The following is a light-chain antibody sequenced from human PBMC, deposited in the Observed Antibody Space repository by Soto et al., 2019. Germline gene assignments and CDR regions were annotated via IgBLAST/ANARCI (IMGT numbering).Light chain of an antibody. Sequence: QSALTQPPSASGSPRQSVTISCTGTSSDIGYYNYVSWYQHHPGKAPKLIIYEVNKRPSGVPDRFSGSKSGNTASLTVSGLQAEDEADYYCSSYAGNNNLVFGGGTKVTVL. CDR3: SSYAGNNNLV. J-gene: IGLJ2*01. V-gene: IGLV2-8*01. CDR1: SSDIGYYNY. CDR2: EVN.